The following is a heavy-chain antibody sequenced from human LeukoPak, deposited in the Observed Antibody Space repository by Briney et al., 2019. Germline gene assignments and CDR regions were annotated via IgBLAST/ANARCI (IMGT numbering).Heavy chain of an antibody. Sequence: GGSLRLSCAGSAFTFSSYAMTWVRQAPGKGLERISDISESGDRTYYADSLRSRFTISRDNSKNSLYLQMNSLRAEDSAVYYCARILTGYYDCWGQGTLVTVSS. V-gene: IGHV3-23*01. CDR3: ARILTGYYDC. J-gene: IGHJ4*02. CDR1: AFTFSSYA. CDR2: ISESGDRT. D-gene: IGHD3-9*01.